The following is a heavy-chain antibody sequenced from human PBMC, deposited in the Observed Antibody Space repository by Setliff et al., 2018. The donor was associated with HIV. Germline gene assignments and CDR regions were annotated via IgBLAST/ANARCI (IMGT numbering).Heavy chain of an antibody. CDR2: TRNRANNYIT. CDR3: VRAAAGLDV. CDR1: GFTFSIYN. Sequence: GGSLRLSCEASGFTFSIYNMNWVRQAPGKGLEWVGRTRNRANNYITDYATSVQGRFTISRDYSKDSLFLQMDNLETEDTAVYYCVRAAAGLDVWSQGIRVTVSS. J-gene: IGHJ4*02. V-gene: IGHV3-72*01.